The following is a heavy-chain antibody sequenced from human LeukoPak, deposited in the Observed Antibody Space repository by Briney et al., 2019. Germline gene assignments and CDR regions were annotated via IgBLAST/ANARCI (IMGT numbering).Heavy chain of an antibody. J-gene: IGHJ3*02. CDR2: IYYSGST. Sequence: SETLSLTCTVSGGSISSSSYYWGWIRQPPGKGLVWIGSIYYSGSTYYNPSLKSRVTISVDTSKNQFSLKLSSVTAADTAVYYCARFPARGDIVVVPAASDAFDIWGQGTMVTVSS. D-gene: IGHD2-2*01. CDR3: ARFPARGDIVVVPAASDAFDI. CDR1: GGSISSSSYY. V-gene: IGHV4-39*01.